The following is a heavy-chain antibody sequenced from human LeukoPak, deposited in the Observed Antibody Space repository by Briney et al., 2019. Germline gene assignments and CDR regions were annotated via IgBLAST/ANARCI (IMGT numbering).Heavy chain of an antibody. D-gene: IGHD6-13*01. V-gene: IGHV1-2*02. CDR1: GYTFTGYY. CDR2: INPNSGGT. J-gene: IGHJ4*02. Sequence: ASVKVSCKASGYTFTGYYMHWVRQAPGQGLEWMGWINPNSGGTNYAQKFQGRVTMTRDTSISTAYMELSRLRSDDTAVYYCARDLYSSSWYRYFDYWGQGTLVTVSS. CDR3: ARDLYSSSWYRYFDY.